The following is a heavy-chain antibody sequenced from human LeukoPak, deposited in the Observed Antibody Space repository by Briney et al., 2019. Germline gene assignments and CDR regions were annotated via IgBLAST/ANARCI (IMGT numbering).Heavy chain of an antibody. J-gene: IGHJ4*02. CDR3: ARLLAGCPGGRCRAHFDY. D-gene: IGHD2-15*01. CDR2: IYYGGST. CDR1: GDSINSNY. Sequence: KPSETLSLTCSVSGDSINSNYWSWMRQPPGKGLEWIGYIYYGGSTNYNPSLKSRVSMSVDTSKNQFSLNLSSVTATDTAVYHCARLLAGCPGGRCRAHFDYWGQGTLVTVYS. V-gene: IGHV4-59*01.